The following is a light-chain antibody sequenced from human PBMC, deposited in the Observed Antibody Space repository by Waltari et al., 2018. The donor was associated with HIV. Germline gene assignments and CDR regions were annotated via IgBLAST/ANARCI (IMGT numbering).Light chain of an antibody. J-gene: IGLJ3*02. CDR1: SGAVATTSL. CDR3: LVHMGHGAWV. V-gene: IGLV8-61*01. CDR2: STN. Sequence: QTVVTQETSFSVSTGGAVTLTCGLNSGAVATTSLPSWYQQTPGHAPRTRIHSTNIRSSGVPDSFSGSILGNKAALTITGAQADDESDYYCLVHMGHGAWVFGGGTKLTVL.